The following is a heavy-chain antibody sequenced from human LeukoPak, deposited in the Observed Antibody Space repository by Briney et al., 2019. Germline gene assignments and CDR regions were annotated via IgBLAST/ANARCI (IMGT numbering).Heavy chain of an antibody. Sequence: SETLSLTCTVSGGSISSGYYYWSWIRQPPGKGLEYIGYIYYGGTYYNPSLKSRVTISIDTSKNQFSLKLSSVTAADTAVYYCARGTWSSSIDYWGQGTLVTVSS. D-gene: IGHD6-6*01. CDR1: GGSISSGYYY. CDR3: ARGTWSSSIDY. V-gene: IGHV4-30-4*01. CDR2: IYYGGT. J-gene: IGHJ4*02.